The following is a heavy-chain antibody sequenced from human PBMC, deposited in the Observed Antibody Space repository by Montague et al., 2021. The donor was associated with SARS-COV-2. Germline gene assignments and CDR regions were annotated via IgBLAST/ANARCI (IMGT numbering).Heavy chain of an antibody. CDR2: ISSSGSTI. V-gene: IGHV3-48*03. J-gene: IGHJ6*03. D-gene: IGHD2-2*02. CDR1: GFTFSSYE. CDR3: AREKAAIRIYYYYYMDV. Sequence: SLRLSCAASGFTFSSYEMNWVRQAPGKGLEWVSYISSSGSTIYYADSVXGRFTISRDNAKNSLYLQMNSLRAEDTAVYYCAREKAAIRIYYYYYMDVWGKGTTVTVSS.